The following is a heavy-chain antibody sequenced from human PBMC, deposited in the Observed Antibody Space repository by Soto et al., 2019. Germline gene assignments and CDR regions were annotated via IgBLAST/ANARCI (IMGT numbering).Heavy chain of an antibody. CDR2: IIPIFGTA. J-gene: IGHJ6*02. CDR1: GGTLSSYA. D-gene: IGHD2-2*02. V-gene: IGHV1-69*13. CDR3: ARGDIVVVPAAIRHYYYGMDV. Sequence: SVKVSCKASGGTLSSYAISWVRQAPGQGLEWMGGIIPIFGTANYAQKFQGRVTITADESTSTAYMELSSLRSEDTAVYYCARGDIVVVPAAIRHYYYGMDVWGQGTTVTVSS.